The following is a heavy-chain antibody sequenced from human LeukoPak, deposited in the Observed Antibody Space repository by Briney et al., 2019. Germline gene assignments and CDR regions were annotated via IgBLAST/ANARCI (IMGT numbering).Heavy chain of an antibody. D-gene: IGHD2-21*01. CDR1: GGTFSSYD. Sequence: SVKLLCKASGGTFSSYDISWVRQAPEQGLEWMGGIIHIFGTANYAQKFQGRVTITADESTSTAYMELSSLRSEDTAVYYCARETYGYYYYYYMDVWGKGTTVTVSS. J-gene: IGHJ6*03. V-gene: IGHV1-69*13. CDR3: ARETYGYYYYYYMDV. CDR2: IIHIFGTA.